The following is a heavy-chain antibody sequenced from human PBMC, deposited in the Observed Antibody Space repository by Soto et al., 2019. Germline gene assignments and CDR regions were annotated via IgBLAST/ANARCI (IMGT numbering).Heavy chain of an antibody. Sequence: GASVKVSCKASGGTFSSYAISWVRQAPGQGLEWMGGIIPIFGTANYAQKFQGRVTITADESTSTAYMELSSLRSEDTAVYYCAMVTIRGDYDFWSGPHDYWGQGTLVTVSS. CDR2: IIPIFGTA. J-gene: IGHJ4*02. V-gene: IGHV1-69*13. CDR1: GGTFSSYA. D-gene: IGHD3-3*01. CDR3: AMVTIRGDYDFWSGPHDY.